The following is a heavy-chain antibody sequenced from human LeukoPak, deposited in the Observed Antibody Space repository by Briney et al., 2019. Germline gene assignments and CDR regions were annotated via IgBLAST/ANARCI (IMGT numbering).Heavy chain of an antibody. D-gene: IGHD2-15*01. J-gene: IGHJ3*02. CDR3: ARDRNKGGAFDI. CDR1: GYTFTSYG. Sequence: ASVKVSCKASGYTFTSYGISWVRQAPGQGLEWMGWISAYNGNTNYAQKLQGRVTLTTDTSTSTAYMELRSLRSDDTAVYYCARDRNKGGAFDIWGQGTMVTVSS. V-gene: IGHV1-18*01. CDR2: ISAYNGNT.